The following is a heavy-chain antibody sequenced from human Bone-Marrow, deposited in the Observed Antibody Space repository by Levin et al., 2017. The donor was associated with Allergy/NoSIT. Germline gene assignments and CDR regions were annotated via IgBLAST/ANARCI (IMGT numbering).Heavy chain of an antibody. V-gene: IGHV3-23*01. CDR3: TKSGGSYEVRRLRFYRIDY. J-gene: IGHJ4*02. CDR2: ISGGGFAA. CDR1: GFTFSSYG. D-gene: IGHD1-26*01. Sequence: QRGESLKISCVASGFTFSSYGMTWVRQAPGKGLEWVAGISGGGFAAYYADSVKGRFTVSRDNTKNTLYLQTNSLRAEDTARYYCTKSGGSYEVRRLRFYRIDYWGQGTLVTVSS.